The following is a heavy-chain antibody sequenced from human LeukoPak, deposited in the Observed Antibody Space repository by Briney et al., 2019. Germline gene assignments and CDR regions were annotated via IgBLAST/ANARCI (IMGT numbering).Heavy chain of an antibody. CDR3: AKGSPDYYDSSGYYYVSFFDY. D-gene: IGHD3-22*01. Sequence: GGSLRLYCAASGRTFSSYWMSWVRQAPGKGLEWVANRKQDGSEKYYVDSVKGRFTISRDNSKNTLYPQMNSLRAEDTAVYYCAKGSPDYYDSSGYYYVSFFDYWGQGTLVTVSS. V-gene: IGHV3-7*03. J-gene: IGHJ4*02. CDR1: GRTFSSYW. CDR2: RKQDGSEK.